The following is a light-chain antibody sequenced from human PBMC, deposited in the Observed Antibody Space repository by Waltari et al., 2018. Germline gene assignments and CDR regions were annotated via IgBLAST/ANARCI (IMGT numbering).Light chain of an antibody. J-gene: IGKJ4*01. CDR3: QQSYSNPRT. CDR2: AAS. CDR1: QSISSF. Sequence: DIQMTQSPSSLSASVGDRVTITCRTSQSISSFLNWYQQKLGKAPKLLIYAASSLQSGIPSRFSCSGSGTDFTLTISSLQPEDFATYYCQQSYSNPRTCGGGTKVEIK. V-gene: IGKV1-39*01.